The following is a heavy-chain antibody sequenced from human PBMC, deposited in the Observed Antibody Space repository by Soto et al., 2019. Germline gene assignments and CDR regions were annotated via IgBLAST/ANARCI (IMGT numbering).Heavy chain of an antibody. CDR3: ARQGSVVTAILPADAFDI. D-gene: IGHD2-21*02. CDR2: IYYSGST. CDR1: GGSISSSSYY. Sequence: QLQLQESGPGLVKPSETLSLTCTVSGGSISSSSYYWGWIRQPPGKGLEWIGSIYYSGSTYYNPSLKSRVTISVDTSKNQFSLKLSSVTAADTAVYYCARQGSVVTAILPADAFDIWGHGTMVTVSS. J-gene: IGHJ3*02. V-gene: IGHV4-39*01.